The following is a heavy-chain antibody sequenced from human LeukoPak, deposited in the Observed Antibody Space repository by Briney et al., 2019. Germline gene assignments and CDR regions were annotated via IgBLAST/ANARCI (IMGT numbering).Heavy chain of an antibody. J-gene: IGHJ4*02. D-gene: IGHD5/OR15-5a*01. CDR1: GFTFSSYA. V-gene: IGHV3-21*01. CDR2: ISSSSSYI. Sequence: PGGSLRLSCAASGFTFSSYAMSWVRQAPGKGLEWVSSISSSSSYIYYADSVKGRFTISRDNAKNSLYLQMNSLRAEDTAVYYCARDRGLRGFDYWGQGTLVTVSS. CDR3: ARDRGLRGFDY.